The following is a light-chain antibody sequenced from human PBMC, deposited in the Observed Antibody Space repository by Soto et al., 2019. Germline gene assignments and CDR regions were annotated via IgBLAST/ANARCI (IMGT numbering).Light chain of an antibody. J-gene: IGLJ1*01. Sequence: SYELTQPPSVSASPGQTASITCSGDVLGDKYAAWYQQKPGQSPVLVMYRDKTRPSGIPERFSGSKSGNTATLTISGTQPMDEAEYYCQAWDTTTGVFGTGTKVTVL. CDR1: VLGDKY. V-gene: IGLV3-1*01. CDR3: QAWDTTTGV. CDR2: RDK.